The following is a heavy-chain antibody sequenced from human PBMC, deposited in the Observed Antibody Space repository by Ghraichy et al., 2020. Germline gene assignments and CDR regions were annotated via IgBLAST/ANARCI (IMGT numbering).Heavy chain of an antibody. CDR3: TRDAYYYHSSGYYPYFDY. J-gene: IGHJ4*02. CDR1: GFTFSSYW. V-gene: IGHV3-7*01. D-gene: IGHD3-22*01. CDR2: IKQDGSEI. Sequence: CAASGFTFSSYWMNWVRQAPGKGLEWVANIKQDGSEIYYVDSVKGRFTISRDNAKNSLYLRMSSLRAEDTAVYYCTRDAYYYHSSGYYPYFDYWGQGTLVTVSS.